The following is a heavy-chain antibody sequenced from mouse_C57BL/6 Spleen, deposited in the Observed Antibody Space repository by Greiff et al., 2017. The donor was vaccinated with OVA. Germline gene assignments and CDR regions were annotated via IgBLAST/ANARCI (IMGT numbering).Heavy chain of an antibody. CDR1: GYAFSSSW. CDR3: ARRDDWYFDV. V-gene: IGHV1-82*01. D-gene: IGHD3-3*01. Sequence: QVQLQQSGPELVKPGASVKISCKASGYAFSSSWMNWVKQRPGKGLEWIGRIYPGDGDTNYNGKFKGKATLTADKSSSTAYMQLSSLTSEDSAVYCCARRDDWYFDVWGTGTTVTVSS. CDR2: IYPGDGDT. J-gene: IGHJ1*03.